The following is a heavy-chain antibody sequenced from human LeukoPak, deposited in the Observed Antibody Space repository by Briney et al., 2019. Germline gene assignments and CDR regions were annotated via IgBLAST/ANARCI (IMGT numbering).Heavy chain of an antibody. CDR2: IKQDGSEK. V-gene: IGHV3-7*01. Sequence: GGSLRLSCAASGFTFSSYWMSWVRQAPGKGLEWVANIKQDGSEKYYVDSVKGRFTISRDNAKNSLYLQMNSLRAEDTAVYYCARVLEQWLVAFDYWGQGTLVTVSS. D-gene: IGHD6-19*01. CDR1: GFTFSSYW. CDR3: ARVLEQWLVAFDY. J-gene: IGHJ4*02.